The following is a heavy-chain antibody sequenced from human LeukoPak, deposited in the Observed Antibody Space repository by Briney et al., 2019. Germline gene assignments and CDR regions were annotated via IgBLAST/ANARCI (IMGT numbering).Heavy chain of an antibody. CDR2: IYYSGST. D-gene: IGHD7-27*01. J-gene: IGHJ3*02. CDR3: ARRRPGLDAFDI. V-gene: IGHV4-59*08. CDR1: GGSFSGYY. Sequence: PSETLSLTCAVYGGSFSGYYWSWIRQPPGKGLEWIGYIYYSGSTNYNPSLKSRVTISVDTSKNQFSLKLSSVTAADTAVYYCARRRPGLDAFDIWGQGTMVTVSS.